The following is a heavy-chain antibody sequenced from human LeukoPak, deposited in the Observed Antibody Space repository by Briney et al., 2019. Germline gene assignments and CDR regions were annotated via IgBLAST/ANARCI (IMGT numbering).Heavy chain of an antibody. Sequence: ASVKVSFKVSGYTLTELSMHWVRQAPGKGLEWMGGFDPEDGETIYAQKFQGRVTMTEDTSTDTAYMELSSLRSEDTAVYYCATDSPLTGTTGIFDYWGQGTLVTVSS. CDR3: ATDSPLTGTTGIFDY. J-gene: IGHJ4*02. V-gene: IGHV1-24*01. D-gene: IGHD1-20*01. CDR2: FDPEDGET. CDR1: GYTLTELS.